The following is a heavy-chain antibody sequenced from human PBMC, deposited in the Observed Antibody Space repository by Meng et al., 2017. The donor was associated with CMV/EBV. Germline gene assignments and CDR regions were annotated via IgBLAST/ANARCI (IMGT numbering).Heavy chain of an antibody. D-gene: IGHD5-24*01. CDR1: GGTFSSYA. CDR3: AREIRRWLQLYYYYYGMDV. V-gene: IGHV1-69*05. Sequence: SVKVSCKASGGTFSSYAISWVRQAPGQGLEWMGGIIHIFGTANYAQKFQGRVTITTDESTSTAYMELSSLRSEDTAVYYCAREIRRWLQLYYYYYGMDVWGQGTTVTVSS. CDR2: IIHIFGTA. J-gene: IGHJ6*02.